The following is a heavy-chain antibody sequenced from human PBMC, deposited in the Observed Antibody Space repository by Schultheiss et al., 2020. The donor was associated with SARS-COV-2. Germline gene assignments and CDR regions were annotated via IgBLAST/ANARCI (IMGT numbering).Heavy chain of an antibody. CDR2: IYYSGST. Sequence: SETLSLTCTVSGGSTSSSSYYWGWIRQPPGKGLQWIGSIYYSGSTYYNPSLKSRVTISVDTSKNQFSLKLSSVTAADTAVYYCARDRGAGDQGRAFDIWGQGTMVTVSS. CDR3: ARDRGAGDQGRAFDI. V-gene: IGHV4-39*07. J-gene: IGHJ3*02. CDR1: GGSTSSSSYY. D-gene: IGHD7-27*01.